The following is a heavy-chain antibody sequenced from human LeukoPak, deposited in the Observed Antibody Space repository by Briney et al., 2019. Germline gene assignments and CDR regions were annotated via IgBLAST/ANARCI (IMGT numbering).Heavy chain of an antibody. CDR3: ARGRGVLDY. CDR1: SGSVSNGDYY. D-gene: IGHD1-26*01. CDR2: IYYTGSA. V-gene: IGHV4-61*08. Sequence: PSETLSLTCTVSSGSVSNGDYYWSWLRQPPGKALEWIGYIYYTGSAYYNPSLGGRVTLSVDTSKNQFSLKLSSVTAADTAVYYCARGRGVLDYWGQGTLVTVSS. J-gene: IGHJ4*02.